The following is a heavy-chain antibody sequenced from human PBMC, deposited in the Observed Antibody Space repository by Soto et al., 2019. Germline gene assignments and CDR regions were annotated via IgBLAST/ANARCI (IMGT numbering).Heavy chain of an antibody. V-gene: IGHV3-30*18. J-gene: IGHJ4*02. CDR1: GFTFSNYG. Sequence: QVQLVESGGGVVQPGRSLRLSCAASGFTFSNYGMHWVRQAPGKGLECVAVISYDGSNKYYADSVKGRFTISRDNSKNTLYLQMNSLRAEDSAVYYCAKDKVQIGYVFDYWGKGTLVTVSS. CDR3: AKDKVQIGYVFDY. D-gene: IGHD5-12*01. CDR2: ISYDGSNK.